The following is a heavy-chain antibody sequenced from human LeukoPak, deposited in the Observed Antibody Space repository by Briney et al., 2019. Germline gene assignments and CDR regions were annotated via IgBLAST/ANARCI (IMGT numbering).Heavy chain of an antibody. J-gene: IGHJ5*02. V-gene: IGHV1-3*01. D-gene: IGHD3-3*01. CDR2: INAGNGNT. Sequence: ASVKVSCKASGYTFTSYAMHWVRQAPGQRLEWMGWINAGNGNTKYSQKFQDRVTITRDTSASTAYMELSSLRSEDTAVYYCARRRSLPSYYDFWSGYFSSDWFDPWGQGTLVTVSP. CDR3: ARRRSLPSYYDFWSGYFSSDWFDP. CDR1: GYTFTSYA.